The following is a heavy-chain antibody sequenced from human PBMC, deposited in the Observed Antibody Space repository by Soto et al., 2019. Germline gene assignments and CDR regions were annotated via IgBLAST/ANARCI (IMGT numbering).Heavy chain of an antibody. CDR1: GGSISSYY. CDR2: IYYSGST. J-gene: IGHJ6*02. V-gene: IGHV4-59*08. Sequence: QAQLQESGPGLVKPSETLSLTCTVSGGSISSYYWSWIRQPPGKGLEWIGYIYYSGSTNYNPSLKSRVTISVDTSKNQFSLKLSSVTAADTAVYYCARHHYYYYGMDVWGQGTTVTVSS. CDR3: ARHHYYYYGMDV.